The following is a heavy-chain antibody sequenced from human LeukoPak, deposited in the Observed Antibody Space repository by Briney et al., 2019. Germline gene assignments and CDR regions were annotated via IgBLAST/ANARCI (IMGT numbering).Heavy chain of an antibody. Sequence: SVKVSCKASGGTFSSYAISWMRQAPGQGLEWMGRIIPIFGIANYAQKFQGRVTITADKSTSTAYMELSSLRSEDTAVYYCAKNGEGRSYFDYWGQGTLVTVSS. J-gene: IGHJ4*02. V-gene: IGHV1-69*04. CDR1: GGTFSSYA. CDR2: IIPIFGIA. CDR3: AKNGEGRSYFDY. D-gene: IGHD3-10*01.